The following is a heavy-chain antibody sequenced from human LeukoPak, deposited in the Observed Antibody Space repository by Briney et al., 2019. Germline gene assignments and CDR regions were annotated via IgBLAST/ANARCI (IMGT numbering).Heavy chain of an antibody. J-gene: IGHJ4*02. Sequence: PSETLSLTCTASGGSISSAGHYWGWIRQPPGKGLEWIGSMHYSGSTYYNPSLKSRVTISVDTSKNQFSLKLHSMTAADSAVYYCARATVDTVEFDQWGQGTLVTVSS. CDR2: MHYSGST. V-gene: IGHV4-39*07. D-gene: IGHD5-18*01. CDR1: GGSISSAGHY. CDR3: ARATVDTVEFDQ.